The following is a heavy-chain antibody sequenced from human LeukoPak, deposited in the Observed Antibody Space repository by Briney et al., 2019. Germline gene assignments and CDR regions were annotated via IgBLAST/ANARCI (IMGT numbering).Heavy chain of an antibody. CDR3: AGPPLYCSSTSCYGGL. CDR1: GGSISSYY. V-gene: IGHV4-34*01. Sequence: SETLSLTCTVSGGSISSYYWSWIRQPPGKGLEWIGEINHSGSTNYNPSLKSRVTISVDTSKNQFSLKLSSVTAADTAVYYCAGPPLYCSSTSCYGGLWGQGTLVTVSS. CDR2: INHSGST. D-gene: IGHD2-2*01. J-gene: IGHJ4*02.